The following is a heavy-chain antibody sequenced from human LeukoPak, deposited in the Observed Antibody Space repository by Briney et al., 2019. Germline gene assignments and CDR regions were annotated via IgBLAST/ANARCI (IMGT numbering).Heavy chain of an antibody. Sequence: SETLSLTCTVSGGSISSYYWSWIRQPPGKGLEWIGEINHSGSTNYNPSLKSRVTISVDTSKNQFSLKLSSVTAADTAVYYCARGGAYGSGSYYKLHYYYYYMDVWGKGTTVTVSS. CDR1: GGSISSYY. CDR2: INHSGST. J-gene: IGHJ6*03. CDR3: ARGGAYGSGSYYKLHYYYYYMDV. D-gene: IGHD3-10*01. V-gene: IGHV4-34*01.